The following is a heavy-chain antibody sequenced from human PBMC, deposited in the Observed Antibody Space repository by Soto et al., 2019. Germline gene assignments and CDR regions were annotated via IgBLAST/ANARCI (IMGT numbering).Heavy chain of an antibody. V-gene: IGHV4-4*07. CDR2: IYTSGST. D-gene: IGHD1-26*01. CDR1: GGSISSYY. Sequence: SETLSLTCTVSGGSISSYYWSWIRQPAGKGLEWIGRIYTSGSTNYNPSLKSRVTMSVDTSKNQFSLKLSSVTAADTAVYYCARDNLLQKGYYLRYMDVWGQGTTATVSS. J-gene: IGHJ6*02. CDR3: ARDNLLQKGYYLRYMDV.